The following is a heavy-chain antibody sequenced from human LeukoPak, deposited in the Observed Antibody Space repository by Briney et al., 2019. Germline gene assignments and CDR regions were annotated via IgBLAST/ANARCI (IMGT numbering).Heavy chain of an antibody. CDR3: AKADSGGLTGHFDY. CDR2: ISPGGGTT. J-gene: IGHJ4*02. CDR1: GFAFGSEA. D-gene: IGHD1-26*01. Sequence: GGSLRLSCAVSGFAFGSEAMSWVRQSPARGLEWVASISPGGGTTYYADYVKGRFTISRDNSKNTLYLQMNSLRAEDTAVYYCAKADSGGLTGHFDYWGQGTLVTVSS. V-gene: IGHV3-23*01.